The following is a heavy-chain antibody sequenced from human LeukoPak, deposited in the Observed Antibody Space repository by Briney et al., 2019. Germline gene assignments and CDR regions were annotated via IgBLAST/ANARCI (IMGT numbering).Heavy chain of an antibody. Sequence: GGSLRLSCAASGFTFSNYWMSWVRQAPGKGLEWVANIKPDGSEKYCVDSVKGRFSISRDNVRNTLYLQMNSLRVGDTALYYCARGDFWSGDYTDAFDVRGQGTMVTVSS. CDR2: IKPDGSEK. J-gene: IGHJ3*01. CDR3: ARGDFWSGDYTDAFDV. CDR1: GFTFSNYW. D-gene: IGHD3-3*01. V-gene: IGHV3-7*04.